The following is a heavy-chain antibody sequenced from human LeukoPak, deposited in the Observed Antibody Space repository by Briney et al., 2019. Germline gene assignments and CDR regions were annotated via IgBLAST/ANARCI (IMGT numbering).Heavy chain of an antibody. V-gene: IGHV4-34*01. D-gene: IGHD2-8*01. Sequence: SETLSLTCAVYGGSFSGYYWNCMRQPPGKGLEWIGEINHSGSTNYNPSLKSRVTISVDTSKNQFSLKLSSVTAADTAVYYCACTAGYWGQGTLVTVSS. CDR3: ACTAGY. J-gene: IGHJ4*02. CDR2: INHSGST. CDR1: GGSFSGYY.